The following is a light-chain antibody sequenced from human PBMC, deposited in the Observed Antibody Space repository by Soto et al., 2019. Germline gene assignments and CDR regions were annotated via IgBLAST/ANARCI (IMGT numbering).Light chain of an antibody. Sequence: QPVLTQSPSASASLGASVKLTCTLSSGHSSYAIAWHQQQPEKGPQYLMKLNSDGSHSKGDGIPDRFSGSSSGAERYLTSSSLQSGDEADYYCQTWGTGIWVFGGGTQLTVL. V-gene: IGLV4-69*01. CDR1: SGHSSYA. CDR2: LNSDGSH. J-gene: IGLJ3*02. CDR3: QTWGTGIWV.